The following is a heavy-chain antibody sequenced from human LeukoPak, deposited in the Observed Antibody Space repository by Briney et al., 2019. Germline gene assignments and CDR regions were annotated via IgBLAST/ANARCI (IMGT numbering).Heavy chain of an antibody. J-gene: IGHJ4*02. V-gene: IGHV3-53*01. CDR2: TYSGGST. CDR3: GRDRDGHLGY. CDR1: GFIVSGNY. Sequence: GGSLRLSCAASGFIVSGNYMIWVRQAPGKGLEWVSVTYSGGSTYYADSVKGRFTISRDNSKNTLYLQMNSLRAEDTAVYYCGRDRDGHLGYWGQGTLVTVSS.